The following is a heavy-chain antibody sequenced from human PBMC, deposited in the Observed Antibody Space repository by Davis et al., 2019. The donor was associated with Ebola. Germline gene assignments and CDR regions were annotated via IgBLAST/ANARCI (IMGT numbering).Heavy chain of an antibody. CDR2: INPSGGST. J-gene: IGHJ4*02. D-gene: IGHD6-19*01. Sequence: ASVKVSCKASGGTFSIYTINWVRQAPGQGLEWMGIINPSGGSTSYAQKFQGRVTMTRDTSTSTVYMELSSLRSEDTAVYYCARDGAVAKLFDYWGQGTLVTVSS. CDR1: GGTFSIYT. V-gene: IGHV1-46*01. CDR3: ARDGAVAKLFDY.